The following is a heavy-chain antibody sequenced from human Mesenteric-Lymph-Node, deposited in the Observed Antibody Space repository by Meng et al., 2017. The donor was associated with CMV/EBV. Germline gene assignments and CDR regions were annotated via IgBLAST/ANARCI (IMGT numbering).Heavy chain of an antibody. Sequence: ASVKVSCKASGYTFTGYYMHWVRQAPGQGLEWMGWMNPVNTGYAQRFQGRVTFTRHTSISTAYMELSSLRSEDTAVYYCARGRGEYSGYKLDSWGQGTLVTVSS. CDR1: GYTFTGYY. D-gene: IGHD5-12*01. CDR2: MNPVNT. J-gene: IGHJ4*02. CDR3: ARGRGEYSGYKLDS. V-gene: IGHV1-8*03.